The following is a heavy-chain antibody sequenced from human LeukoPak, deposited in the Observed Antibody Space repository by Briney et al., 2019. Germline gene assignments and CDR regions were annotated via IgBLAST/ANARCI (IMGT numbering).Heavy chain of an antibody. CDR1: GYSISNGYY. J-gene: IGHJ5*02. V-gene: IGHV4-38-2*02. Sequence: ASETLSLTCTVSGYSISNGYYWAWIRQPPGKGLEWIGNIYHSGNTYYNPSLKSRVTISVDTSKNQFSLNLNSVTAADTAVYYCARAYSSSWYFNWSDPWGQGTLVTVSS. CDR3: ARAYSSSWYFNWSDP. D-gene: IGHD6-13*01. CDR2: IYHSGNT.